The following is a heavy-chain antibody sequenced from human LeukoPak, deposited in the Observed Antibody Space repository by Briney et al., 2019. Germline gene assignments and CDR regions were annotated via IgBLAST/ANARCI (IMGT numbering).Heavy chain of an antibody. CDR2: ITSISSYI. D-gene: IGHD2-15*01. V-gene: IGHV3-21*01. Sequence: GGSLRLSCAASGFTFNRYTMTWVRQAPGKGLEWVTSITSISSYIYYADSGKGRFTISRDNAKNSLYLQMNSLRSDDTAVYYCAKEHSPYCSGEACYDYFDYWGQGTLVTVSS. CDR1: GFTFNRYT. CDR3: AKEHSPYCSGEACYDYFDY. J-gene: IGHJ4*02.